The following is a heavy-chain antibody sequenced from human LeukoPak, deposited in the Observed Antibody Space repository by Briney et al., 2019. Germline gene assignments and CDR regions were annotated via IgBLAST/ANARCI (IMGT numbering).Heavy chain of an antibody. Sequence: GGSLRLSCAASGFTSTSYGMPWVRQAPGKGLEWVAFIRYDGSNKYHGDSVKGRFTISRDNAKSSLYLQMNSLRAEDTAVYYCARTLRNFDWLFFFDYWGQGTLITVSS. CDR2: IRYDGSNK. V-gene: IGHV3-30*02. J-gene: IGHJ4*02. CDR3: ARTLRNFDWLFFFDY. CDR1: GFTSTSYG. D-gene: IGHD3-9*01.